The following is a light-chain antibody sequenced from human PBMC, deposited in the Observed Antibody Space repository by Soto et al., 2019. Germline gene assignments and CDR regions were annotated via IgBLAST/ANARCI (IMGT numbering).Light chain of an antibody. CDR2: EVS. Sequence: QSALTQPPSASGSPGQSVTNSCTGTSSDVGGYNYVSWYQQHPGKAPKLMIYEVSKRPSGVPDRFSGSKSGNTASLTVSGLQAEDEADYYCSSYAGSNNLGFGGGTKLTVL. J-gene: IGLJ3*02. CDR1: SSDVGGYNY. V-gene: IGLV2-8*01. CDR3: SSYAGSNNLG.